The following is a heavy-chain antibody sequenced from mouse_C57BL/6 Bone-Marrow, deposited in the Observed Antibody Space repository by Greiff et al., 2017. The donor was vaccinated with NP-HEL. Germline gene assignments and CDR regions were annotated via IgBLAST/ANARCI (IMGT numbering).Heavy chain of an antibody. CDR1: GFAFSSYA. CDR2: ISSGGDYI. Sequence: EVMLVESGEGLVKPGGSLKLSCAASGFAFSSYAMSWVRQTPEKRLEWVAYISSGGDYIYYADTVKGRFTISRDNARNTLYLQMSSLKSEDTAMYYCTRRYDYDDGFAYWGQGTLVTVSA. V-gene: IGHV5S21*01. D-gene: IGHD2-4*01. J-gene: IGHJ3*01. CDR3: TRRYDYDDGFAY.